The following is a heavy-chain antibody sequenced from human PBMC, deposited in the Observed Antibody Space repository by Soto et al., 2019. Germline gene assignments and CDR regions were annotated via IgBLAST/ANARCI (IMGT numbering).Heavy chain of an antibody. CDR2: LSPNGIST. CDR3: ARDSPIAAAGSSLFDY. CDR1: GYTFTSYY. Sequence: ASVKVSCKTSGYTFTSYYMHWVRQAPGQGLEWMGMLSPNGISTTYAQKFQGRVTMTTDTSTSTAYMELRSLRSDDTAVYYCARDSPIAAAGSSLFDYWGQGTLVTVS. D-gene: IGHD6-13*01. J-gene: IGHJ4*02. V-gene: IGHV1-46*01.